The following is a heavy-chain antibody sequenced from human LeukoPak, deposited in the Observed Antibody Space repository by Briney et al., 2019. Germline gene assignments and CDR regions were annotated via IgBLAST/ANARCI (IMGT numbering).Heavy chain of an antibody. CDR3: ARGNSSGWIFDY. Sequence: GGSLRLSCAASGFTFSSCAMHWVRQAPGKGLEWVAVISYGGSNKYYADSVKGRFTISRDNSKNTLYLQMNSLRAEDTAVYYCARGNSSGWIFDYWGQGTLVTVSS. D-gene: IGHD6-19*01. J-gene: IGHJ4*02. CDR1: GFTFSSCA. CDR2: ISYGGSNK. V-gene: IGHV3-30*04.